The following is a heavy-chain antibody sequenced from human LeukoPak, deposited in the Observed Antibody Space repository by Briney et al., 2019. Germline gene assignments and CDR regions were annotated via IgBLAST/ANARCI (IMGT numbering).Heavy chain of an antibody. CDR2: IRYDGSNK. J-gene: IGHJ5*02. D-gene: IGHD3-3*01. CDR1: GFTFSSYG. V-gene: IGHV3-30*02. Sequence: GGSLRLSCAASGFTFSSYGMHWVRQAPGKGLEWVAFIRYDGSNKYYADSVKGRFTISRDNSKNTLYLQMNSLRAEDTAVYYCARDRVATPYNWFDPWGQGTLVTVSS. CDR3: ARDRVATPYNWFDP.